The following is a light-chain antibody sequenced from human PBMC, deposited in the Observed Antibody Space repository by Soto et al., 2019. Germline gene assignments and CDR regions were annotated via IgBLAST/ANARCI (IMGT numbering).Light chain of an antibody. CDR3: QQGYNFPLT. V-gene: IGKV1-12*01. J-gene: IGKJ4*01. Sequence: DLQKTQSPSSVSASVGDRVSITCRASQGLSSWLAWYQQRPGEAPKLLIYAASILHTGVPSRFVGGGSGAIYTLTITSLQPEDFATYFCQQGYNFPLTFGGGTRVELK. CDR1: QGLSSW. CDR2: AAS.